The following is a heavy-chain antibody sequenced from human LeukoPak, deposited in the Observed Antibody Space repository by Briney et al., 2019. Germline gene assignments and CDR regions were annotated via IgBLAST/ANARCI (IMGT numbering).Heavy chain of an antibody. CDR3: ARGNIVVVPAARDYYYYYYYYMDV. D-gene: IGHD2-2*01. V-gene: IGHV1-8*01. Sequence: ASVKVSCKASGYTFTSYDINWVRQATGQGLEWMGWVNPNTGNTGYAQKFQGRVTMTRNTSISTAYMELSSLRSEDTAVYYCARGNIVVVPAARDYYYYYYYYMDVWGKGTTVTVSS. CDR1: GYTFTSYD. J-gene: IGHJ6*03. CDR2: VNPNTGNT.